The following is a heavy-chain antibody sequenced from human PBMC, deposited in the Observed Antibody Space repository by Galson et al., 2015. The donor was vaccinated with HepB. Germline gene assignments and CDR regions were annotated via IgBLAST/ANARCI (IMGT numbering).Heavy chain of an antibody. CDR2: IYYSGST. CDR1: GGSISSSSYF. V-gene: IGHV4-39*01. J-gene: IGHJ4*02. CDR3: ARFWVTVDY. Sequence: LSLTCTVSGGSISSSSYFWGWIRQPPGKGLEWIGNIYYSGSTYYNPSLKSRVTISVDTSKNQFSLKLSSVTAADTAVYYCARFWVTVDYWGQGILVTVSS. D-gene: IGHD5-18*01.